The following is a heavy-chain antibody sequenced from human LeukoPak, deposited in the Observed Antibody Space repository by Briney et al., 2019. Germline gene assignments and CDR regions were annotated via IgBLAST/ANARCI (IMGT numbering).Heavy chain of an antibody. CDR3: ARVGVDYSGNIIKYYFDY. V-gene: IGHV4-59*01. D-gene: IGHD4-23*01. CDR1: GGSISSYY. Sequence: SETLSLTCTVSGGSISSYYWSWIRQPPGKGLEWIGYVYYSGTTNYNPSLKSRVIISVDTSENQFSLNLSPVIAADTAVYYCARVGVDYSGNIIKYYFDYWGQGTLVTVSS. J-gene: IGHJ4*02. CDR2: VYYSGTT.